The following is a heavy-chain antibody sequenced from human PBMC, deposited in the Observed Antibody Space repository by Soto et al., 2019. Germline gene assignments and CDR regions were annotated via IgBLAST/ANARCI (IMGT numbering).Heavy chain of an antibody. CDR1: GFTFSSYS. J-gene: IGHJ6*02. CDR2: ISSSSSTI. V-gene: IGHV3-48*02. D-gene: IGHD4-4*01. Sequence: GGSLRLSCAASGFTFSSYSMNWVRQAPGKGLEWVSYISSSSSTIYYADSVKGRFTISRDNAKNSLYLQMNSLRDEDTAVYYCAREHSKKIFHYYYGMDVWGQGTTVTVSS. CDR3: AREHSKKIFHYYYGMDV.